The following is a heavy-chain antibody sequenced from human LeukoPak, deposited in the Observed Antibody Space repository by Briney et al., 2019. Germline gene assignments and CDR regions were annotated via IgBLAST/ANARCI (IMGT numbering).Heavy chain of an antibody. CDR2: ISSSSSYI. CDR1: GFTFSSYS. Sequence: SGGSLRLSCAASGFTFSSYSMNWVRQAPGKGLEWVSSISSSSSYIYYADSVKGRFTISRDNAKNSLYLQMNSLRAEDTAVYYCARDTSSFGGVIVIYYYYYGVDVWGQGTTVTVSS. CDR3: ARDTSSFGGVIVIYYYYYGVDV. V-gene: IGHV3-21*01. D-gene: IGHD3-16*02. J-gene: IGHJ6*02.